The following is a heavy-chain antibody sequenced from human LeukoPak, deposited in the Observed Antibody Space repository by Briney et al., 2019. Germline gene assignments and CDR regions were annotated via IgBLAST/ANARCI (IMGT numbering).Heavy chain of an antibody. J-gene: IGHJ3*02. Sequence: ASVKVSCKASGYTFTSYGISWVRQAPGQGLEWMGWISAYNGNTNYAQKLQGRVTMTTDTSTSTAYMELRSLRSDDTAVYYCARGCCGSGSYPGADAFDIWGQGTMVTVSS. CDR3: ARGCCGSGSYPGADAFDI. V-gene: IGHV1-18*01. D-gene: IGHD1-26*01. CDR1: GYTFTSYG. CDR2: ISAYNGNT.